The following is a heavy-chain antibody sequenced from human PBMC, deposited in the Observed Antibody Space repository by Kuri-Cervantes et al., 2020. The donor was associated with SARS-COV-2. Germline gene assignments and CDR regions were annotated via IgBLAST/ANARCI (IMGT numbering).Heavy chain of an antibody. D-gene: IGHD3-3*01. Sequence: ASVKVSCKASGYTFTNYYVHWVRQAPGQGLEWMGWINPNSGGTNYAQKFQGRVTMTRDTSISTAYMELSRLRSDDTAVYYCARDLGGVGFLAFEWGQGTLVTVSS. J-gene: IGHJ4*02. V-gene: IGHV1-2*02. CDR1: GYTFTNYY. CDR2: INPNSGGT. CDR3: ARDLGGVGFLAFE.